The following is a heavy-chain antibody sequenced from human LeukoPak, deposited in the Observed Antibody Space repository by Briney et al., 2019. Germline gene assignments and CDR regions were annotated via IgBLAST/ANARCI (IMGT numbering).Heavy chain of an antibody. J-gene: IGHJ4*02. Sequence: GGSLRLSCAASGFTFSSYWMSWVRQPPGKGLGWVANITPDGSGKYYVDSVKGRFTISRDNSKNTLYLQMNSLRAEDTAVYYCAKGGFVYWGQGTLVTVSS. CDR1: GFTFSSYW. CDR2: ITPDGSGK. D-gene: IGHD3-16*01. V-gene: IGHV3-7*03. CDR3: AKGGFVY.